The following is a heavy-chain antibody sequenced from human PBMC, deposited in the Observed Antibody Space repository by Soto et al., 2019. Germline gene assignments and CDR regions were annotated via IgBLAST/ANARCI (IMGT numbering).Heavy chain of an antibody. D-gene: IGHD1-1*01. CDR2: IYYTGAT. Sequence: QLQLQESGPGLVKPSETLSLTCSVFGGSIRSTRYYWGWVRQPLGKGLEWLGSIYYTGATQYNPSLEGRVTMSVDTSMNQFSLKLRFVTAADSAIYYCAREDRDDNRGPGNWGQGTLVTVSS. J-gene: IGHJ1*01. V-gene: IGHV4-39*02. CDR1: GGSIRSTRYY. CDR3: AREDRDDNRGPGN.